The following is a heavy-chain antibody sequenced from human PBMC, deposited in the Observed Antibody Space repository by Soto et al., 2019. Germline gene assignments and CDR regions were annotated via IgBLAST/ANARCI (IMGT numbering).Heavy chain of an antibody. CDR3: AKVGTTREYYFDY. J-gene: IGHJ4*02. D-gene: IGHD3-10*01. Sequence: QVQLVESGGGVVQPGRSLRLSCAASGFTFSSYGMHWVRQAPGKGLEWVAVISYDGSNKYYADSVKGRFTISRDNSKNTLYLQMNSLRAEDTAVYYCAKVGTTREYYFDYWGQGTLVTVSS. V-gene: IGHV3-30*18. CDR2: ISYDGSNK. CDR1: GFTFSSYG.